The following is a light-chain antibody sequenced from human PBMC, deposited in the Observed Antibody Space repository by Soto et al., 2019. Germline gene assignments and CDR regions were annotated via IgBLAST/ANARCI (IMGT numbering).Light chain of an antibody. V-gene: IGLV2-14*01. CDR2: EVS. J-gene: IGLJ1*01. CDR1: SSDVGGYNY. CDR3: SSYTSSSTPYV. Sequence: QSVLTQPASVSGSPGQSITISCTGTSSDVGGYNYVSWYQQHPGKAPKLMIYEVSNRPSGVSNRFSGSKSGNTASLTISGLLAEDEADYYCSSYTSSSTPYVFGTGTRSPS.